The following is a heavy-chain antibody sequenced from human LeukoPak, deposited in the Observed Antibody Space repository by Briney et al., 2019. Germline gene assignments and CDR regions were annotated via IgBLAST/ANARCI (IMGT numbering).Heavy chain of an antibody. CDR1: GGSFSDYY. CDR3: AKKAQYNGNYPLDY. CDR2: ISSSSSYI. D-gene: IGHD1-26*01. J-gene: IGHJ4*02. V-gene: IGHV3-21*04. Sequence: PSETLSLTCAVYGGSFSDYYWTWIRQSPGKGLEWVSSISSSSSYIYYADSVKGRFTISRDNSKNTLYLQMNSLRAEDTALYFCAKKAQYNGNYPLDYWGQGTLVTVSS.